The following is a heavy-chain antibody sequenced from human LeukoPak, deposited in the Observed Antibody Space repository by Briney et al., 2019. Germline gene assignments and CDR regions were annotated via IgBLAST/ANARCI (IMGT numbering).Heavy chain of an antibody. CDR3: AKDSRYCSSTSCRADYYYYYMDV. J-gene: IGHJ6*03. V-gene: IGHV3-66*03. CDR1: GFTVSSNS. Sequence: GGSLRLSCTVSGFTVSSNSMSWVRQAPGKGLEWVSFIYSDNTHYSDSVKGRFTISRDNSKNTLYLQMNSLRAEDTAVYYCAKDSRYCSSTSCRADYYYYYMDVWGKGTTVTISS. D-gene: IGHD2-2*01. CDR2: IYSDNT.